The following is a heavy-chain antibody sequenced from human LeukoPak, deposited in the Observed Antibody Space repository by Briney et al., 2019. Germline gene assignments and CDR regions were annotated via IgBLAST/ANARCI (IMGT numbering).Heavy chain of an antibody. Sequence: ASVKVSCKASGYTFTAYYLHWVRQAPGQGLEWMGWINPNSGGTNYAQKFQGRVTMTRDTSISTAYMELSRLRSDDTAVYYCARGASALREQLAGSPDYWGQGTLVTVSS. CDR3: ARGASALREQLAGSPDY. CDR1: GYTFTAYY. V-gene: IGHV1-2*02. CDR2: INPNSGGT. D-gene: IGHD6-13*01. J-gene: IGHJ4*02.